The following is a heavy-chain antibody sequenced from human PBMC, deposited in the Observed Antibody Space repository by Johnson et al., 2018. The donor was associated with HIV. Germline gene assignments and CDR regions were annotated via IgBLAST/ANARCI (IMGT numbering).Heavy chain of an antibody. J-gene: IGHJ3*01. CDR1: GFPFSSYG. CDR2: IRNDGSNE. CDR3: AKGDKIATSTSRYDSVDL. Sequence: QVQLVESGGGVVQPGGSLRLSCAASGFPFSSYGLHWVRQAPGKGLQWVAFIRNDGSNEYYADSVKGRFTISRDNSKNPLYRQMHSLRAEETAVDYCAKGDKIATSTSRYDSVDLWGQGTVV. V-gene: IGHV3-30*02. D-gene: IGHD2-15*01.